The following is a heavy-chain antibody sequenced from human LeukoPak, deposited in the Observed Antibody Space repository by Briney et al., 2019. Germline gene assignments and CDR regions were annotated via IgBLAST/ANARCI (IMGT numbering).Heavy chain of an antibody. J-gene: IGHJ4*02. V-gene: IGHV3-23*01. CDR3: AKGGYDYVWGSYRPPKEFDY. Sequence: GGSLRLSCAASGFTFSSHAMSWVRQAPGKGLEWVSAIGGSGGGTYYADSVKGRFTISRDNSKNTLYLQMNSLRAESTAVYYCAKGGYDYVWGSYRPPKEFDYWGQGTLVTVSS. D-gene: IGHD3-16*02. CDR1: GFTFSSHA. CDR2: IGGSGGGT.